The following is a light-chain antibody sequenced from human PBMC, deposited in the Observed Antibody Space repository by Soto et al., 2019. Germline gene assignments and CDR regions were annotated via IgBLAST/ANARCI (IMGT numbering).Light chain of an antibody. Sequence: DIPMTQSPSTLSASLGDRVTITCRASRAISDWLAWYQQRPGKAPKLLIYRASRLDSGVPSRFSGSGSGTEFILTISGLQPDDFATYYCQQYNTFSFTFGQGTKLEI. CDR1: RAISDW. V-gene: IGKV1-5*03. CDR2: RAS. CDR3: QQYNTFSFT. J-gene: IGKJ2*01.